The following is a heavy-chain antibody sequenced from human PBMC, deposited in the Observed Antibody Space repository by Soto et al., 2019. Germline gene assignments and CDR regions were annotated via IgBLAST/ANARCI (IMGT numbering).Heavy chain of an antibody. V-gene: IGHV3-21*01. CDR2: VSTNCRYI. Sequence: GGPRTLSRAGCRFTFTSDSLNRVCPAPGKGLEWVASVSTNCRYINYGDSVKGRFTISRDNAKKSLFLQMNSLRAEDTAVYYCARDAICSVGSCYQWDFDCWSQGTLVTVHS. CDR3: ARDAICSVGSCYQWDFDC. CDR1: RFTFTSDS. J-gene: IGHJ4*02. D-gene: IGHD2-15*01.